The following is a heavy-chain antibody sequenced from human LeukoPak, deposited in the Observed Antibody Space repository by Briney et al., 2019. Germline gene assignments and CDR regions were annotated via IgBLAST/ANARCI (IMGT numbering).Heavy chain of an antibody. CDR2: ISGSGDST. Sequence: PGGPLRLSCAGSGFTFSTYGMSWVRQAPNKGLEWLSTISGSGDSTYYADSVKGRFTISRDNSKNTLFLQMNSLRAEDTAIYYCAKWQYYVSGDDYWGQGILVTVSS. CDR1: GFTFSTYG. V-gene: IGHV3-23*01. D-gene: IGHD3-10*01. J-gene: IGHJ4*02. CDR3: AKWQYYVSGDDY.